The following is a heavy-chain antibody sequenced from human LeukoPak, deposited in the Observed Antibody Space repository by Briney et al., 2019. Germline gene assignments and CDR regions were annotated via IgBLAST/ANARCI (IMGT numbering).Heavy chain of an antibody. V-gene: IGHV4-59*01. CDR1: GGSISSYY. J-gene: IGHJ5*02. CDR3: ARARINWFDP. Sequence: SETLSLTCTVSGGSISSYYWSWIRQPRGKGLEWIGYIYNNGSTNYNPSLKSRVTISVDTSKNQFSLKLSSVTAADTALYYCARARINWFDPWGQGTLVTVSS. CDR2: IYNNGST. D-gene: IGHD1-14*01.